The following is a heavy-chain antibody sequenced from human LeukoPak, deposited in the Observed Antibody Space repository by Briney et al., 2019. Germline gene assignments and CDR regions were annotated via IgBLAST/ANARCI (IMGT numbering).Heavy chain of an antibody. CDR1: GFTFSSYS. CDR2: ISSSSSTI. J-gene: IGHJ4*02. CDR3: ATDYDSTTPGYFDY. Sequence: GGPLRLSCAASGFTFSSYSMNWVRQAPGKGLEWVSYISSSSSTIYYADSVKGRFTISRDNAKNSLYLQMNSLRAEDTAVYYCATDYDSTTPGYFDYWGQGTLVTVSS. V-gene: IGHV3-48*01. D-gene: IGHD3-22*01.